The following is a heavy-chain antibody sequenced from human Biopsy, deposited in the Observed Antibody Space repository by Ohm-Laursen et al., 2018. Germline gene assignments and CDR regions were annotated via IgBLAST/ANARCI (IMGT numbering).Heavy chain of an antibody. CDR2: TFYRAKWYT. CDR3: ARSGGDSLNYYFDF. Sequence: QTLSLTCAISGDSVSSNRAAWNWIRQSPSGGLEWLGRTFYRAKWYTDFAVSVKSRITLTPDPSTNQFSLQLNSVTPDDTAVYYCARSGGDSLNYYFDFWGQGTLVTVSS. D-gene: IGHD4-17*01. J-gene: IGHJ4*02. CDR1: GDSVSSNRAA. V-gene: IGHV6-1*01.